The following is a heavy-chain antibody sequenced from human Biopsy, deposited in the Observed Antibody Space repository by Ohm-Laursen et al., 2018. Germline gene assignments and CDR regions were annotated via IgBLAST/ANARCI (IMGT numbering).Heavy chain of an antibody. Sequence: TLSLTCTVSGGSIGSFFWSWIRQPPGKGLEWIGYIYYSGSTNYNPSLRSLVTFSVDRSKNQFSLELSSVTAADTAVYYCARVGAGAPSIDYFDYWGQGALVTVSS. CDR1: GGSIGSFF. J-gene: IGHJ4*02. CDR2: IYYSGST. V-gene: IGHV4-59*01. D-gene: IGHD1-26*01. CDR3: ARVGAGAPSIDYFDY.